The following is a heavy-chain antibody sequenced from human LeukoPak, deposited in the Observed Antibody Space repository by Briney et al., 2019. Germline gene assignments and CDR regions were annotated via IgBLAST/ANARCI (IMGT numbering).Heavy chain of an antibody. J-gene: IGHJ4*02. CDR3: VKDKQGTDYGDHGWVYFDS. CDR2: ISYDGSNE. CDR1: GFTFSSYA. V-gene: IGHV3-30-3*01. Sequence: GRSLRLSCAASGFTFSSYAMHWVRQAPGKGLEWAAVISYDGSNEYYADSVKGRFTISRDNSKNTLYLQVNSLRADDTALYYCVKDKQGTDYGDHGWVYFDSWGQGTLVTVSS. D-gene: IGHD4-17*01.